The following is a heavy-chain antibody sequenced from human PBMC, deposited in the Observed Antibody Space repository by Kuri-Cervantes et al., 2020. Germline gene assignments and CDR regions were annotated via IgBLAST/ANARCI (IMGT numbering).Heavy chain of an antibody. CDR1: GYTFTSYA. Sequence: ASVKVSCKASGYTFTSYAMHWVRQAPGQRLEWMGWSNAGNGNTKYSQEFQGRVTITRDTSASTAYMELSSLRSEDMAVYYCARGGGSSGWYPINYYYYGMDVWGQGTTVTCSS. D-gene: IGHD6-19*01. CDR2: SNAGNGNT. CDR3: ARGGGSSGWYPINYYYYGMDV. V-gene: IGHV1-3*02. J-gene: IGHJ6*01.